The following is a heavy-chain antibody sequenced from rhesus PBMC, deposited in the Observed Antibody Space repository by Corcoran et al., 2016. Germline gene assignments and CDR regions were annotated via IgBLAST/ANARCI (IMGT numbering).Heavy chain of an antibody. J-gene: IGHJ5-2*02. Sequence: QLQLQESGPGLVKPSETLSLTCAVSGGSITSNYWNWIRQSPGKGLEWILRISGSGGRNDYHPALKSRVTISTDTSKNQFSLKLSSVTAADTAVYYCVRRTNSPTGDSLDVWGRGILVTVSS. CDR2: ISGSGGRN. CDR1: GGSITSNY. V-gene: IGHV4-173*01. D-gene: IGHD4-29*01. CDR3: VRRTNSPTGDSLDV.